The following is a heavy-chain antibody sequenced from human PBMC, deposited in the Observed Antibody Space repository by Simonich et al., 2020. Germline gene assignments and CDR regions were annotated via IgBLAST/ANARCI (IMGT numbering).Heavy chain of an antibody. Sequence: EVQLVESGGGLVQPGGSLRLSCAASGFTFSSYEMNWVRQAQGKGLKWVSYISSSGSTIYYADSVKGRFTISRDNAKNSLYLQMNSLRAEDTAVYYCASDGAYDTVVTGAYWGQGTLVTVSS. J-gene: IGHJ4*02. CDR3: ASDGAYDTVVTGAY. CDR1: GFTFSSYE. D-gene: IGHD3-9*01. CDR2: ISSSGSTI. V-gene: IGHV3-48*03.